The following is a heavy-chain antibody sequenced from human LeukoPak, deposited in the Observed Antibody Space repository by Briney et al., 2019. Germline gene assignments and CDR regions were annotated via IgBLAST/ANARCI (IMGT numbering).Heavy chain of an antibody. CDR3: ARVQGANYYDSSGYPLPPDY. D-gene: IGHD3-22*01. J-gene: IGHJ4*02. V-gene: IGHV3-30-3*01. Sequence: GGSLRLSCAASGFTFSSYAMHWVRQAPGKGLEWVAVISYDGSNKYYADSVKGRFTISRDNSKNTLYLRMNSLRAEDTAVYHCARVQGANYYDSSGYPLPPDYWGQGTLVTVSS. CDR2: ISYDGSNK. CDR1: GFTFSSYA.